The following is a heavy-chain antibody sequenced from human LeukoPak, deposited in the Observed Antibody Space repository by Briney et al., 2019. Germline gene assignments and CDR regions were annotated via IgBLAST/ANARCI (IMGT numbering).Heavy chain of an antibody. D-gene: IGHD5-24*01. CDR1: GFTFSSYS. CDR2: ISSSSSYI. V-gene: IGHV3-21*01. CDR3: ARNVEMGDAFDM. Sequence: GGALRLSCAASGFTFSSYSMNWVRQAPGKGLEWVSSISSSSSYIYYADSVKGRVTISRDNAKKSLYLQMHSLRGEDMAVYYCARNVEMGDAFDMWGQGTMVTVSS. J-gene: IGHJ3*02.